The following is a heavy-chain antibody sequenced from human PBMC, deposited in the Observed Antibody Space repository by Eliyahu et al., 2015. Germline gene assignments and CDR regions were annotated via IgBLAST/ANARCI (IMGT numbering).Heavy chain of an antibody. CDR2: IYYSGST. CDR3: ARVGYYYDSSGYWFDP. D-gene: IGHD3-22*01. V-gene: IGHV4-39*01. J-gene: IGHJ5*02. CDR1: GGSISXSSYY. Sequence: QLQLQESGPGLVKPSETLSLTCTVSGGSISXSSYYWGWIRQPPGKGLEWIGSIYYSGSTYYNPSLKSRVTISVDTSKNQFSLKLSSVTAADTAVYYCARVGYYYDSSGYWFDPWGQGTLVTVSS.